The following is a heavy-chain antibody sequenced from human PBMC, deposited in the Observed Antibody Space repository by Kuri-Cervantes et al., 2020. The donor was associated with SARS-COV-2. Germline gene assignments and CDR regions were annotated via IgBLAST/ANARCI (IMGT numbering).Heavy chain of an antibody. J-gene: IGHJ6*02. CDR3: ASGGPYYDAWSGLTYYYYCGMDV. CDR2: INSDGSST. CDR1: GFTFSSYW. Sequence: GGSLRLSCAASGFTFSSYWMHWVRQAPGKGLVWVSRINSDGSSTSYADSVKGRFTISRDNAKNTLYLQMNSLRAEDTAVYYCASGGPYYDAWSGLTYYYYCGMDVWGQGTTVTVSS. V-gene: IGHV3-74*01. D-gene: IGHD3-3*01.